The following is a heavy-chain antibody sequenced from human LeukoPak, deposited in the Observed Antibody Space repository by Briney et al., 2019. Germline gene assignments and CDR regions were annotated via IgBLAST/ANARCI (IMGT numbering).Heavy chain of an antibody. D-gene: IGHD2-8*02. CDR1: GGSFSGYY. CDR3: ARRNRYCTGDDCAHYYDS. CDR2: INHSGST. J-gene: IGHJ4*02. Sequence: SETLSLTCAVYGGSFSGYYWSWIRQPPGKGLEWIGEINHSGSTDYNPSLKSRVTISVDTSKNQFSLKLSSVTAADTALYYCARRNRYCTGDDCAHYYDSWGQGTLVIVSS. V-gene: IGHV4-34*01.